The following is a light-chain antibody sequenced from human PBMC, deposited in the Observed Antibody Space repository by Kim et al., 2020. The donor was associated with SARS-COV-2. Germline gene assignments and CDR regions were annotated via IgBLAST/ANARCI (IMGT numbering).Light chain of an antibody. Sequence: PGQSVTISCSGTSCDIGTYNLVSWFQQHPGKAPQLIIHEVTKRPSGVSDRFSGSKSGNVASLTISGLQAEDEADYYCSSYANISVVFGGGTKVTVL. CDR3: SSYANISVV. V-gene: IGLV2-23*02. CDR1: SCDIGTYNL. J-gene: IGLJ2*01. CDR2: EVT.